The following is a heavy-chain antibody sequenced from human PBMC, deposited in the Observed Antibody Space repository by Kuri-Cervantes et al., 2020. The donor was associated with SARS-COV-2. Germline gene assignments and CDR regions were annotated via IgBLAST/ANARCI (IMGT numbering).Heavy chain of an antibody. CDR2: INHSGST. J-gene: IGHJ6*03. Sequence: SETLSLTCAVFGGSFSGYYWSWIRQSPGKGQEWIGKINHSGSTNYNPSLSSRVTISVDMSKNQFSLRLSSVTAADTAMYYCARGREGVVPATILGLGYFLYFSMDVWGKGTSVT. CDR1: GGSFSGYY. V-gene: IGHV4-34*01. D-gene: IGHD2-2*01. CDR3: ARGREGVVPATILGLGYFLYFSMDV.